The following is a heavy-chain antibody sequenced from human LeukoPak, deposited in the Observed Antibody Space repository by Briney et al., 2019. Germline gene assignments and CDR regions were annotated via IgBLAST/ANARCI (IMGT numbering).Heavy chain of an antibody. D-gene: IGHD1-26*01. V-gene: IGHV4-39*01. CDR2: IHYSGTT. Sequence: PSETLSLTCAVSGASISGSNGYYWGWIRQPPGKGLEWISSIHYSGTTHYNPFVKSRVSIFIDTSNNQFSLNLNFVTAADTAVYYCARQSVGTASIYYFAYWGQGIPVTVSS. CDR1: GASISGSNGYY. J-gene: IGHJ4*02. CDR3: ARQSVGTASIYYFAY.